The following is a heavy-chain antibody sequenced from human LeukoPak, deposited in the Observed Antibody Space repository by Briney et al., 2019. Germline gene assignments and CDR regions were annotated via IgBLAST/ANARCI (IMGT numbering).Heavy chain of an antibody. CDR3: ARDHDYYGSRNYPYRGNIDY. CDR1: RFTFSSYA. CDR2: ISYDGNNK. J-gene: IGHJ4*02. D-gene: IGHD3-10*01. V-gene: IGHV3-30-3*01. Sequence: GGSLRLSCAASRFTFSSYAMHWVRQTPGKGLEWVAVISYDGNNKHYADSVKGRFTISRDNSNNTLYLQMNSLRAEDTAVFYCARDHDYYGSRNYPYRGNIDYWGQGTLVTVSS.